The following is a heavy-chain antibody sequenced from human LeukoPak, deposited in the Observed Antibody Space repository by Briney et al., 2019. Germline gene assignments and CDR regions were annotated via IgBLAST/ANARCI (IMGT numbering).Heavy chain of an antibody. D-gene: IGHD5-12*01. Sequence: ASVKVSCKASGYTFTSYGISWVRQAPGQGLEWMGRISAYNGNTNYAQKLQGRVTMTTDTSTSTAYMELRSLRSDDTAVYYCAREARLIVATILDYWGQGTLVTVSS. CDR3: AREARLIVATILDY. V-gene: IGHV1-18*01. J-gene: IGHJ4*02. CDR2: ISAYNGNT. CDR1: GYTFTSYG.